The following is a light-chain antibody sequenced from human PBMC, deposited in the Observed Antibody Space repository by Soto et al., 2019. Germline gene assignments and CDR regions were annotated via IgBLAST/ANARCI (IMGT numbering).Light chain of an antibody. CDR1: QSVSSNY. CDR3: QQYSTSPLA. J-gene: IGKJ4*01. Sequence: EIVLTQSPGTLSLSPGERVTLSCSASQSVSSNYLAWYQQKPGQAPRLLIYGASSRATGIPDRFSGSGSGTDFTLTISRLEPEDFAVYYCQQYSTSPLAFGGGTKVEVK. CDR2: GAS. V-gene: IGKV3-20*01.